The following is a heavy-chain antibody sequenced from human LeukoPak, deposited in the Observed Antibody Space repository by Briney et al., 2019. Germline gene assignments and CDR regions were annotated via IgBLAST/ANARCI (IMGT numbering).Heavy chain of an antibody. D-gene: IGHD3-22*01. CDR2: INPNSGNT. CDR1: GYTFTSYD. V-gene: IGHV1-8*01. CDR3: ARLTKSSAYYKYHFDY. Sequence: ASVKVSCKTSGYTFTSYDINWVRQATGQGLEWMGWINPNSGNTGYAQKLQGRVTMTRDTSMSTAYMELSSLRSEDTAVYYCARLTKSSAYYKYHFDYWGQGTLVTVSS. J-gene: IGHJ4*02.